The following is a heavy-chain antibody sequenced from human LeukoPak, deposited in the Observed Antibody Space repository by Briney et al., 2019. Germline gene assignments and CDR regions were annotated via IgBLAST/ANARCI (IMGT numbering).Heavy chain of an antibody. CDR3: AKEGVGVNYFDY. CDR1: GFTFSSYG. D-gene: IGHD3-10*01. V-gene: IGHV3-30*02. CDR2: IRYDGSNK. Sequence: GGSLRLSCAASGFTFSSYGMHWVRQAPAKGLEWVAFIRYDGSNKYYADSVKGRFTISRDNSKNTLYLQMNSLRAEDTAVYYCAKEGVGVNYFDYWGQGTLVTVSS. J-gene: IGHJ4*02.